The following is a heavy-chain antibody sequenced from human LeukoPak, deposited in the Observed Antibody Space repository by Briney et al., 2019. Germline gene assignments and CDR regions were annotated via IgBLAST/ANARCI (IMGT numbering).Heavy chain of an antibody. Sequence: SETLSLTCTVSGGSISSSSYYWGWIRQPPGKGLEWIGSIYYSGSTYYNPSLKNRVTISVDTSENQFSLKLSSVTAADTAVYYCARNIAVAGRGDYMDVWGKGTTVTISS. D-gene: IGHD6-19*01. CDR2: IYYSGST. J-gene: IGHJ6*03. V-gene: IGHV4-39*01. CDR3: ARNIAVAGRGDYMDV. CDR1: GGSISSSSYY.